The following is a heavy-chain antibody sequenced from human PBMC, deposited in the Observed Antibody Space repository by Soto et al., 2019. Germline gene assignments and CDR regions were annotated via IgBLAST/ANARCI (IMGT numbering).Heavy chain of an antibody. Sequence: EVQLVESGGGLVKPGGSLRLSCAASGFTFSSYSMNWVRQAPGKGLEWVSSISSGSDYIFYADSVKGRFTTSRDNAKNSLFLQMDGLTAEDAAVYYCARSPLGDAFNVWGRGTVFTVSS. V-gene: IGHV3-21*01. CDR2: ISSGSDYI. CDR1: GFTFSSYS. J-gene: IGHJ3*01. D-gene: IGHD6-6*01. CDR3: ARSPLGDAFNV.